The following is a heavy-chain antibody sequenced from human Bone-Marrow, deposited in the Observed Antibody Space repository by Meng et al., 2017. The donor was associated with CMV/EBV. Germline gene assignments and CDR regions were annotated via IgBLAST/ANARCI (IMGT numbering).Heavy chain of an antibody. Sequence: GESLKISCAASGFTVSSSYMSWVRQAPGKGLEWVSVIYSGGSTYYADSVKGRFTISRDNAKNSLYLQMNSLRAEDTAVYYCARGSGYQFDYWGQGTLVTVSS. CDR2: IYSGGST. J-gene: IGHJ4*02. V-gene: IGHV3-66*01. CDR1: GFTVSSSY. D-gene: IGHD3-22*01. CDR3: ARGSGYQFDY.